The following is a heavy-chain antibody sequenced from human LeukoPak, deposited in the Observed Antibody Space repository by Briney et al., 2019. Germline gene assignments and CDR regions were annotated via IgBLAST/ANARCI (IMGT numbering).Heavy chain of an antibody. CDR2: IYYSGST. D-gene: IGHD6-6*01. V-gene: IGHV4-39*07. CDR3: ARVFSSSTGVDY. J-gene: IGHJ4*02. CDR1: GGSISSSGYY. Sequence: SETLSLTCTVSGGSISSSGYYWGWIRQPPGKGLEWIGSIYYSGSTYYNPSLKSRVTISVDTSKKQFSLKLSSVTAADTAVYYCARVFSSSTGVDYWGQGTLVTVSS.